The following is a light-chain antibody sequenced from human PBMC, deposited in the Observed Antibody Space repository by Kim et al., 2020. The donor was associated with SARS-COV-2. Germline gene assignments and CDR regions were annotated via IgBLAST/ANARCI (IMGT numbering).Light chain of an antibody. CDR3: ALWDDSLNGPV. J-gene: IGLJ3*02. Sequence: GQRVTISCSGSNSNIGNNFVYWYQHLPGMAPTLLIYRDNPRRSGVPARFSGSKSGTSASLAISGLRSEDEADYYCALWDDSLNGPVFGGGTQLTVL. CDR1: NSNIGNNF. CDR2: RDN. V-gene: IGLV1-47*01.